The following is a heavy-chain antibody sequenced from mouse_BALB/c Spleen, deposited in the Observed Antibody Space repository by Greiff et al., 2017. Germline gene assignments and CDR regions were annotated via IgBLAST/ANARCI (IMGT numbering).Heavy chain of an antibody. J-gene: IGHJ4*01. CDR3: TRLRWSYAMDY. Sequence: VKLVESGAELVRPGASVTLSCKASGYTFTDYEMHWVKQTPVHGLEWIGAIDPETGGTAYNQKFKGKATLTADKSSSTAYMELRSLTSEDSAVYYCTRLRWSYAMDYWGQGTSVTVSA. D-gene: IGHD2-12*01. CDR2: IDPETGGT. CDR1: GYTFTDYE. V-gene: IGHV1-15*01.